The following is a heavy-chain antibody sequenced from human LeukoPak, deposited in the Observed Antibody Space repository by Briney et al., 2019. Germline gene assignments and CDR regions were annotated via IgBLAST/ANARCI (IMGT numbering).Heavy chain of an antibody. V-gene: IGHV4-59*01. CDR2: IYYSGST. CDR1: GGSIRSYY. Sequence: PSETLSLTCTVSGGSIRSYYWSWIRQPPGKGLEWIGYIYYSGSTNYNPSLKSRVTISVDTSKNQFSLKLSSVTAADTAVYYCARNSDTSAYFRFDPWGQGTLVTVSS. J-gene: IGHJ5*02. D-gene: IGHD3-22*01. CDR3: ARNSDTSAYFRFDP.